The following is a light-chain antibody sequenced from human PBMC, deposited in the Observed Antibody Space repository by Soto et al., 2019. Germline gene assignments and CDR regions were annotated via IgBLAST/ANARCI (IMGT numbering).Light chain of an antibody. J-gene: IGKJ3*01. Sequence: ERVMTQSPATLSVSPGERATLSCRASQSVGSNLAWYQQKPGQAPRLLIHGASTRATGFPARFSGSGSGTDFTLTISSLQSEDFAIYYCQQGNNWPIFTFGPGTKVDIK. V-gene: IGKV3-15*01. CDR3: QQGNNWPIFT. CDR2: GAS. CDR1: QSVGSN.